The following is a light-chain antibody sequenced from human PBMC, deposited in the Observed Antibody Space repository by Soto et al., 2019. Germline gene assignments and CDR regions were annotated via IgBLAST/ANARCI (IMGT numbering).Light chain of an antibody. Sequence: DIVMTQSPDSLAVSLGERATINCKSSQSVLHSSNNKNYLAWYQQKPRQPPKLLIYWASTRESGVPDRFSGSGSGTEFTLTISSLQAEDVAFYYCQHYYTVPVTFGPGTKVDI. CDR1: QSVLHSSNNKNY. CDR3: QHYYTVPVT. CDR2: WAS. J-gene: IGKJ3*01. V-gene: IGKV4-1*01.